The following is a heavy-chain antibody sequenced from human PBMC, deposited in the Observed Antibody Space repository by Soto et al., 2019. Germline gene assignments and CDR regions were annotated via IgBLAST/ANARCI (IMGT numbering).Heavy chain of an antibody. CDR1: GYSFTSHW. J-gene: IGHJ3*02. Sequence: PGESLKISCKGSGYSFTSHWISWVRQMPGKGLEWMGRIDPSDSYTNYSPSFQGHVTISADKSISTAYLQWSSLKASDTAMYYCARHIGTYCTNGVCRSHDAFDIWGQGTMVTVSS. CDR2: IDPSDSYT. V-gene: IGHV5-10-1*01. D-gene: IGHD2-8*01. CDR3: ARHIGTYCTNGVCRSHDAFDI.